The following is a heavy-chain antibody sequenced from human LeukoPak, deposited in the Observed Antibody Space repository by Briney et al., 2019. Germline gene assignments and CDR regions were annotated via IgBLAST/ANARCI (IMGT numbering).Heavy chain of an antibody. CDR3: ATDRGWRTSGYYLYYFEY. V-gene: IGHV3-7*01. Sequence: PGGSLRLSCAASGFVFRNYFMSWVRQAPGKGLEWVANIKNDGSEIYYVDSVRGRYTISRDNTKNSLYLQMSSLRAEDTAVYYCATDRGWRTSGYYLYYFEYWGQGTLVTFSS. CDR1: GFVFRNYF. D-gene: IGHD3-3*01. CDR2: IKNDGSEI. J-gene: IGHJ4*02.